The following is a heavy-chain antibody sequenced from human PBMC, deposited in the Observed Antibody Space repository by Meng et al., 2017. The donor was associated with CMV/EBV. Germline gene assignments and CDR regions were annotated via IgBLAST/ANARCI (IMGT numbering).Heavy chain of an antibody. V-gene: IGHV1-2*02. J-gene: IGHJ4*02. D-gene: IGHD4-17*01. Sequence: ASVKVSCKASGYTFTGYYMHWVRQAPGQGLEWMGWINPNSGGTNYAQKFQGRVTMTRDTSISTAYMELSRLRSDDTAVYYCAKDHAASYGDYFRYFDYWGQGTLVTVSS. CDR1: GYTFTGYY. CDR3: AKDHAASYGDYFRYFDY. CDR2: INPNSGGT.